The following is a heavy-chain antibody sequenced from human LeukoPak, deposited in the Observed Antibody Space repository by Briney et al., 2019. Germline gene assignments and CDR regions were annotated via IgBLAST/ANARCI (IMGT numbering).Heavy chain of an antibody. V-gene: IGHV4-39*01. CDR3: ASLLNYVNWFDP. J-gene: IGHJ5*02. Sequence: SETLSLTCTVSGGSISSSSYYWGWIRQPPGKGLEWIGSIYYSGSTYYNPSLKSRATISVDTSKNQFSLKLSSVTAADTAVYYCASLLNYVNWFDPWGQGTLVTVSS. CDR2: IYYSGST. CDR1: GGSISSSSYY. D-gene: IGHD4-11*01.